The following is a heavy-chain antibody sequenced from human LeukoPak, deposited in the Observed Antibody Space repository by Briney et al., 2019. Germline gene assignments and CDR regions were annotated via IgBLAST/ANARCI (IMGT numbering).Heavy chain of an antibody. CDR3: ARDGYNENNWFDP. CDR2: IYYSGST. V-gene: IGHV4-31*03. J-gene: IGHJ5*02. D-gene: IGHD5-24*01. Sequence: SETLTLTCTVSGGSISSGGYYWSWIRQHPGKGLEWIGCIYYSGSTYYNPSLKSRVTISVDTSKNQFSLKLSSMTAADTAVYYCARDGYNENNWFDPWGQGTLVTVSS. CDR1: GGSISSGGYY.